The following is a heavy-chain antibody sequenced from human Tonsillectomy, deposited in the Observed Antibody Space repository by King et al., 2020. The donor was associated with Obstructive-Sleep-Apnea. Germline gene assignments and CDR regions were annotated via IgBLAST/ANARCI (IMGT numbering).Heavy chain of an antibody. Sequence: QLQESGPGLVKPSETLSLTCTVSGYSISSGYYWGWIRQPPGKGLEWIGSIYHSGSTYYNPSLKSRVTISVDTSKNQFSLKLSSVTAADTAVYYCAREYYDFWSGYRYFDYWGQGTLVTVSS. CDR1: GYSISSGYY. V-gene: IGHV4-38-2*02. CDR3: AREYYDFWSGYRYFDY. D-gene: IGHD3-3*01. CDR2: IYHSGST. J-gene: IGHJ4*02.